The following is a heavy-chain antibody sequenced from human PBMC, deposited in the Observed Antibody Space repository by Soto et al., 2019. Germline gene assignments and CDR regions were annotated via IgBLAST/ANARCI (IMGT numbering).Heavy chain of an antibody. V-gene: IGHV3-23*01. D-gene: IGHD1-26*01. Sequence: GGSLRLSCAASGFTFSSYAMGWVRQSPGGGLEWVSAISGIGGNTYYPDSVKGRLTFSRDNSESTLYLQMNSLRAEDTALYYCAKVPNGGSYFYFDYWGLGTLVTVSS. J-gene: IGHJ4*02. CDR1: GFTFSSYA. CDR3: AKVPNGGSYFYFDY. CDR2: ISGIGGNT.